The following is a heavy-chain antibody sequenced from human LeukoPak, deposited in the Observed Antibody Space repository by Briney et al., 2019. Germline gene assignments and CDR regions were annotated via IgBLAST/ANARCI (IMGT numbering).Heavy chain of an antibody. V-gene: IGHV1-2*02. J-gene: IGHJ4*02. Sequence: GASVKVSCKASGGTFSSYAISWVRQAPGQGLEWMGWINPNSGGTNYAQKFQGRVTMTRDTSISTAYMELSRLRSDDTAVYYCARVSYYDSSGYYRYYFDYWGQGTLVTVSS. D-gene: IGHD3-22*01. CDR3: ARVSYYDSSGYYRYYFDY. CDR1: GGTFSSYA. CDR2: INPNSGGT.